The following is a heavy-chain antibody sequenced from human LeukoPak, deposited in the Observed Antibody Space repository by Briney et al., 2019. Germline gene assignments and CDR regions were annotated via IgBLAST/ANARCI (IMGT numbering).Heavy chain of an antibody. J-gene: IGHJ5*02. CDR3: ARDFVAAAINWFDP. V-gene: IGHV4-61*02. CDR1: GGSLSSGSYY. CDR2: IYTSGST. Sequence: SETLSLTCTVSGGSLSSGSYYWSWIRQPAGKGLEWIGRIYTSGSTNYNPSLKSRVTITVDTSKNQFSLKLSSVTAADTAVYYCARDFVAAAINWFDPWGQGTLVTVSS. D-gene: IGHD6-13*01.